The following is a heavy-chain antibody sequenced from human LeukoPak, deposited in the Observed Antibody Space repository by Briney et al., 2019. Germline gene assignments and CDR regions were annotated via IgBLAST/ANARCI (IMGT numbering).Heavy chain of an antibody. V-gene: IGHV3-30*04. Sequence: GGSLRLSCAASGFTFSNYAMHWVRQAPGKGLEWVAVISYDGSNKYYADSVQGRFTISRDNSKNTLYLQMNSLSSEDTAVYYCASSAVTTEDTVDCWGQGTLVTVSP. CDR3: ASSAVTTEDTVDC. CDR2: ISYDGSNK. J-gene: IGHJ4*02. CDR1: GFTFSNYA. D-gene: IGHD4-17*01.